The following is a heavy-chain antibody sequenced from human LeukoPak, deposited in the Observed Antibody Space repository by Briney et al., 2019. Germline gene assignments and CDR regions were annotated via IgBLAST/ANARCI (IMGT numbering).Heavy chain of an antibody. J-gene: IGHJ4*02. Sequence: GGSLRLSCAASGFTFSSYAMTWVRQAPGKGPEWVSAISGSGGSTYYADSVKGRFTISRDNSKNTLYLQMNSLRAEDTAVYYCAKTVAVGSYYYGSGSYGAFDYWGQGTLVTVSS. CDR2: ISGSGGST. CDR3: AKTVAVGSYYYGSGSYGAFDY. CDR1: GFTFSSYA. D-gene: IGHD3-10*01. V-gene: IGHV3-23*01.